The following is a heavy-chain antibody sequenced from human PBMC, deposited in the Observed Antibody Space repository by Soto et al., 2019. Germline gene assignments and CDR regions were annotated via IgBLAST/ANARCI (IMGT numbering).Heavy chain of an antibody. CDR1: GYTFTSYA. CDR3: AKDDSSGYGYYYYGMDV. J-gene: IGHJ6*02. D-gene: IGHD3-22*01. V-gene: IGHV1-3*01. CDR2: INAGNGNT. Sequence: ASVKVSCKASGYTFTSYAMHWVRQAPGQRLEWMGWINAGNGNTKYSQKFQGRVTITRDTSASTAYMELSSLRSEDTAVYYCAKDDSSGYGYYYYGMDVWGQGTTVTVSS.